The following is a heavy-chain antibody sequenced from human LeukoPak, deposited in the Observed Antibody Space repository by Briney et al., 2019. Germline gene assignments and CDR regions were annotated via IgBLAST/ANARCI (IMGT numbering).Heavy chain of an antibody. CDR1: GFTFRHYA. Sequence: PERSLRLSCAASGFTFRHYAVHWVRQAPGRGLEWVAVLSFDGAHKYYAESVKGRFTISKDNSNNTLFLQMDSLRLEDTALYYCVRARAGGLDYWGQGTLVNVSS. V-gene: IGHV3-30*04. CDR2: LSFDGAHK. D-gene: IGHD3-16*01. CDR3: VRARAGGLDY. J-gene: IGHJ4*02.